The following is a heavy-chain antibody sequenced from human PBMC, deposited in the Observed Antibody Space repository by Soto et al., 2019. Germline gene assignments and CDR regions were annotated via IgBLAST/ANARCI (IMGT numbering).Heavy chain of an antibody. CDR3: ASELATGY. Sequence: GGSLRLSCAASGFTFSSHWMHWVRQAPGKGLVWVSRINNDGSSTIYADSVKGRFTVSRDNAKNTLYLQMNSLRAEDTAVYYCASELATGYWGQGTLVTVSS. V-gene: IGHV3-74*01. CDR2: INNDGSST. D-gene: IGHD1-1*01. CDR1: GFTFSSHW. J-gene: IGHJ4*02.